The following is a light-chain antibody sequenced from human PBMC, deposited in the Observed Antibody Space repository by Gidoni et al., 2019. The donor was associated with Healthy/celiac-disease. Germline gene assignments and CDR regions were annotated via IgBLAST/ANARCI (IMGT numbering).Light chain of an antibody. CDR1: QGIRND. V-gene: IGKV1-6*01. Sequence: ALPTTPPPSSLSASVGDTVTITCRASQGIRNDLGWYQQTPGKALKLLIYAASRLQSGVPSMFSGSGSGTDFTLTISSLQPEDFATYYCLQDYNYPRTFGQGTKVEIK. CDR2: AAS. J-gene: IGKJ1*01. CDR3: LQDYNYPRT.